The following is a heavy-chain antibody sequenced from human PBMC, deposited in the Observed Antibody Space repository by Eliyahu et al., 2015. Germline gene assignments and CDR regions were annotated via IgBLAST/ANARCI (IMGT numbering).Heavy chain of an antibody. CDR2: IYPGDSDT. Sequence: EVQLVQSGAEVKKPGXSLKIXCXGSGXRFTSYXIGWXRQMPGKGLEWMGIIYPGDSDTRYSPSFQGQVTISADKSISTAYLQWSSLKASDTAMYYCASLLGYCSSTSCYPSSFDYWGQGTLVTVSS. CDR1: GXRFTSYX. D-gene: IGHD2-2*01. CDR3: ASLLGYCSSTSCYPSSFDY. J-gene: IGHJ4*02. V-gene: IGHV5-51*03.